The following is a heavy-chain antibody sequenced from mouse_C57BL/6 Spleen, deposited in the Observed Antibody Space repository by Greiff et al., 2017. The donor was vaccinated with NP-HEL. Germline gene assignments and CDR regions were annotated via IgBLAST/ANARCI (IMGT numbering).Heavy chain of an antibody. Sequence: QVQLKQSGTELVKPGASVKLSCKASGYTFTSYWMHWVKQSPGQGLEWIGNINPSNGGTNYNEKFKSKATLTVDKSSSTAYMQFSSLTTEDTAVYYCARSYYSNDNYYAMDYWGQGTSVTVSS. V-gene: IGHV1-53*01. CDR2: INPSNGGT. CDR1: GYTFTSYW. CDR3: ARSYYSNDNYYAMDY. J-gene: IGHJ4*01. D-gene: IGHD2-5*01.